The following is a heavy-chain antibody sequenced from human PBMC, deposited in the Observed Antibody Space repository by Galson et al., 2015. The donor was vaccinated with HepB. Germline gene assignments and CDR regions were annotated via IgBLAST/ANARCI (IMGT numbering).Heavy chain of an antibody. CDR3: AKDLGDYGSGSYGRVYYYYYAMDV. D-gene: IGHD3-10*01. V-gene: IGHV3-23*01. J-gene: IGHJ6*02. Sequence: SLRLSCAASGFTFSYYAMSWVRQAPGKGLEWVSSISGSGGSTYYADSVKGRFTVSRDNSKNTLYLQMNGLRAEDTAAYYCAKDLGDYGSGSYGRVYYYYYAMDVWGQGTTFTVS. CDR2: ISGSGGST. CDR1: GFTFSYYA.